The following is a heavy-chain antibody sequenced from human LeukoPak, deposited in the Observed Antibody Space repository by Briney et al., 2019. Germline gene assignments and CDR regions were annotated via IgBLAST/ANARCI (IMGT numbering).Heavy chain of an antibody. CDR1: GDSISSYY. Sequence: PSETLSLTCTVSGDSISSYYWSWIRQPPGKGLEWIGYISYSGSTKYNPSLESRVTISVDTSKNRFSLKVDSVTAADTAVYYCARVGRGDYVWGSYSFDYWGQGTLVTVSS. J-gene: IGHJ4*02. V-gene: IGHV4-59*01. CDR2: ISYSGST. CDR3: ARVGRGDYVWGSYSFDY. D-gene: IGHD3-16*01.